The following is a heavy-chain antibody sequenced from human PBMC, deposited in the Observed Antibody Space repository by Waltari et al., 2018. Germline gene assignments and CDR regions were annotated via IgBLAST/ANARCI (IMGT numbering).Heavy chain of an antibody. D-gene: IGHD3-10*01. CDR2: IKPDGTST. CDR1: GLTFSTFW. V-gene: IGHV3-74*01. J-gene: IGHJ3*01. CDR3: VRDLYGRDDV. Sequence: EVQLVEYGGGLVHPGGSLRLSSEASGLTFSTFWMHWVRHLPVKGLVWVSHIKPDGTSTDYGYSVACRFTSSRDNAKNTLYLQMNSLRAEDTAIYYCVRDLYGRDDVWGQGTMVTVSS.